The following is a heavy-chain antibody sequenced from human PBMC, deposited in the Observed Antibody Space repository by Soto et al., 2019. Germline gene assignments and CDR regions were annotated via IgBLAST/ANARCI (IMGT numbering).Heavy chain of an antibody. CDR1: GFPFSSYA. J-gene: IGHJ5*02. Sequence: SLRLSCAASGFPFSSYAMSWVRQAPGKGLEWVSAISGSGGSTYYADSVKGRFTISRDNSKNTLYLQMNSLRAEDTAVYYFAKERFDDSSGYYYGGNVNWLDPWGQGTLVTVSS. CDR3: AKERFDDSSGYYYGGNVNWLDP. V-gene: IGHV3-23*01. CDR2: ISGSGGST. D-gene: IGHD3-22*01.